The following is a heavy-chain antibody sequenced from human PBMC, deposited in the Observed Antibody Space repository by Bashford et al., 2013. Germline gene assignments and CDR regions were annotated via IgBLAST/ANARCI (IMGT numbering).Heavy chain of an antibody. V-gene: IGHV3-23*01. D-gene: IGHD3-22*01. J-gene: IGHJ4*02. CDR3: AKDLRHVTLTLMIINDFDY. Sequence: VRQAPGKGLEWVSTISSSGGRTYYAASVKGRFTISRDDSKSTLYLQMNNLRAEDTALYYCAKDLRHVTLTLMIINDFDYWGQGTLVTVSS. CDR2: ISSSGGRT.